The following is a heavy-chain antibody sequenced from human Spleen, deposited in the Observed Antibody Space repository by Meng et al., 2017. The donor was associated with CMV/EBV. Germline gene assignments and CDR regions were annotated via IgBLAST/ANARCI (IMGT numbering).Heavy chain of an antibody. Sequence: LSLTCAASGFTFSSYAMHWVRQAPGKGLEWVAVISYDGSNKYYADSVKGRFTISRDNSKNTLYLQMNSLRPEDTAVYYCAKAVVYGSGSQGLFDYWGQGTLVTVSS. J-gene: IGHJ4*02. CDR2: ISYDGSNK. D-gene: IGHD3-10*01. CDR3: AKAVVYGSGSQGLFDY. V-gene: IGHV3-30-3*01. CDR1: GFTFSSYA.